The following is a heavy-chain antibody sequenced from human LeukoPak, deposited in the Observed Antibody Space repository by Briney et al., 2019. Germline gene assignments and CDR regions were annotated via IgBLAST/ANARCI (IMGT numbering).Heavy chain of an antibody. Sequence: PSETLSLTCAVYGGSFSGYYWSWIRQPPGKGLEWIGEINHSGSTNYNPSLKSRVTISVDTSKNQFSLKLSSVTAADTAVYSCARGEGELRFLEWLLGNWFAPWGQGTLVTVSS. J-gene: IGHJ5*02. D-gene: IGHD3-3*01. CDR2: INHSGST. CDR1: GGSFSGYY. V-gene: IGHV4-34*01. CDR3: ARGEGELRFLEWLLGNWFAP.